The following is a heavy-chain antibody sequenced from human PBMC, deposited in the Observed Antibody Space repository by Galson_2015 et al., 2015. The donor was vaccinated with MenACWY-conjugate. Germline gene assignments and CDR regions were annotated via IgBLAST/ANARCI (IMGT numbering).Heavy chain of an antibody. J-gene: IGHJ4*02. V-gene: IGHV2-5*01. Sequence: PALVTPPQSLTLTCTFSGFSLGSNGVGVGWIGQPPGKALEWLALVYWNDDKRYSPSRKSRFTITKDTSNNQAVLTMTNMDPVDTATYYCAHRSGYSGGSYSVTFDYWGQGTLLTVSS. D-gene: IGHD6-19*01. CDR1: GFSLGSNGVG. CDR2: VYWNDDK. CDR3: AHRSGYSGGSYSVTFDY.